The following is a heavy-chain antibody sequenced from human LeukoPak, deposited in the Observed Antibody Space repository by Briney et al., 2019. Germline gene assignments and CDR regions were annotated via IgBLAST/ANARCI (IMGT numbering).Heavy chain of an antibody. V-gene: IGHV3-23*01. J-gene: IGHJ4*02. CDR1: GFTFSNYA. Sequence: GGSLRLSCAASGFTFSNYAMSLVRQAPGKGLEWVSAISGSGGNTYYADSVKGRFTISRDNSKNTLYLQMNSLRAEDTAVYYCAKVTFPGDYFDYWGQGNLVTVSS. D-gene: IGHD1-14*01. CDR3: AKVTFPGDYFDY. CDR2: ISGSGGNT.